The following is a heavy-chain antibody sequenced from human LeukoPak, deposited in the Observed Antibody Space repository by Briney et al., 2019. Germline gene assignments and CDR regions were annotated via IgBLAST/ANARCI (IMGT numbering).Heavy chain of an antibody. D-gene: IGHD3-9*01. J-gene: IGHJ4*02. Sequence: PGGSLRLSCAASGFXVSSNYISWVRQAPGKGLEWVSVIYSGGSTYYADSVKGRFTISRDNSKNTLYLQMNSLRAEDTAVYYCARGAYYDILTGPYFDYWGQGTLVTVSS. CDR2: IYSGGST. V-gene: IGHV3-53*01. CDR1: GFXVSSNY. CDR3: ARGAYYDILTGPYFDY.